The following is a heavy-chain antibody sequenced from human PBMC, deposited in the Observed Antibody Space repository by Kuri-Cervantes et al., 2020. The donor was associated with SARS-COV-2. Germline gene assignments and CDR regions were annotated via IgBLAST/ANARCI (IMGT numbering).Heavy chain of an antibody. J-gene: IGHJ4*02. Sequence: GESLKISCLGSGFPFSDYSMNWVRQAPGKGLEWVGFIRSKGYGGTTEYAASVKGRFTISRDDSKSIAYLQMNSLKTEDTAVYYCTRDLKNWGQGTLVTVSS. CDR2: IRSKGYGGTT. CDR1: GFPFSDYS. CDR3: TRDLKN. V-gene: IGHV3-49*04.